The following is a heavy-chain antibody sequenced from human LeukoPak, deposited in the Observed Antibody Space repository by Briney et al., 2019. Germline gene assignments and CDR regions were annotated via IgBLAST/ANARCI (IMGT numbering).Heavy chain of an antibody. CDR2: IRYDGSNK. Sequence: GGSLRLSCAASGFTFSSYGMHWVRQAPGKGLEWVAYIRYDGSNKYYADSVKGRFTISRDNSKNTLYLQMNSLRAEDTAVYYCLLLWFGELRYSFDYWGQGTLVTVSS. V-gene: IGHV3-30*02. D-gene: IGHD3-10*01. CDR1: GFTFSSYG. J-gene: IGHJ4*02. CDR3: LLLWFGELRYSFDY.